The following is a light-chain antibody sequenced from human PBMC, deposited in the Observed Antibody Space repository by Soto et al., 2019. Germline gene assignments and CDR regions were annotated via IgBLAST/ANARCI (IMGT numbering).Light chain of an antibody. Sequence: QSALTQPPSVSAAPGQKVTTSCSGSSSNIGNNYVSWYQQLPGTAPKLLIYENNKRPSGIPDRFSGSKSGTSATLGITGLQTGDEADYYCGTWDSSLSALFGNGTKVTVL. CDR1: SSNIGNNY. J-gene: IGLJ1*01. V-gene: IGLV1-51*02. CDR3: GTWDSSLSAL. CDR2: ENN.